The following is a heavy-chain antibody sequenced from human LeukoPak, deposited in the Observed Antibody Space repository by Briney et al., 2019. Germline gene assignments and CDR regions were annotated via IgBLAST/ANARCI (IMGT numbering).Heavy chain of an antibody. CDR3: ARSTTTVTTSPFDY. V-gene: IGHV3-21*01. CDR2: ISSSRSYI. Sequence: PGGSLRLSCAASDFTFSSYTMNWVRQAPGKGLEWVSSISSSRSYIYYADSVKGRFTISRDNAKNSLYLQMNSLRAEDTAVYYCARSTTTVTTSPFDYWGQGTLVTVSS. J-gene: IGHJ4*02. D-gene: IGHD4-11*01. CDR1: DFTFSSYT.